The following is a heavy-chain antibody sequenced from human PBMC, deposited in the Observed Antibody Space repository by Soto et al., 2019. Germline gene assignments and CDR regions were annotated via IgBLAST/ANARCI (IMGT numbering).Heavy chain of an antibody. CDR1: GASLGGYY. D-gene: IGHD2-2*01. J-gene: IGHJ4*02. CDR3: ARRVVPAAIGY. CDR2: IHLSGTT. V-gene: IGHV4-34*02. Sequence: QVQLQLWGAGLLKPSETLSLTCTVYGASLGGYYWTWVRQPPGKGLEWIGEIHLSGTTNYSPSLRSRVTISIDTSTHQFSLTLNSVTAADTAEYFCARRVVPAAIGYWGQGMLVTVSS.